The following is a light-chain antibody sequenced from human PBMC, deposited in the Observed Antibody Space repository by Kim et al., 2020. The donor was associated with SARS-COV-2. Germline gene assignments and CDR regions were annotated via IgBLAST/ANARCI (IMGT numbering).Light chain of an antibody. CDR3: QQYNSDPYT. V-gene: IGKV1-16*01. CDR2: AVS. J-gene: IGKJ2*01. CDR1: QDISNN. Sequence: FASLGDRVMITCRASQDISNNLAWFQQKPGKAPKSLIYAVSTVQSGVPSRFTGSESVTDFTLTISSLQPEGFATYYCQQYNSDPYTFGQGTKLEI.